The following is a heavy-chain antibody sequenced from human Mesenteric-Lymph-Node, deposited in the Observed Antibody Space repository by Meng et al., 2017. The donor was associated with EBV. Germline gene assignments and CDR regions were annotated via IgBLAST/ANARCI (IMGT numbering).Heavy chain of an antibody. CDR3: ARAGYIGYNDDY. Sequence: QAQLQESGPGLVKSSETLSLTCAVSNGSISGGGYYWSWIRQPPGRGLEWIGYMYYSGSTYYNPSLRSRVTMSIDSSKNQFSLKLSSVTAADTAVYYCARAGYIGYNDDYWGQGTLVTVSS. V-gene: IGHV4-30-4*01. D-gene: IGHD5-12*01. CDR2: MYYSGST. J-gene: IGHJ4*02. CDR1: NGSISGGGYY.